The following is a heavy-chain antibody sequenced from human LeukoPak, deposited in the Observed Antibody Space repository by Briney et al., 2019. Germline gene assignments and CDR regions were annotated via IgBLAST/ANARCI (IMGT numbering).Heavy chain of an antibody. J-gene: IGHJ3*02. V-gene: IGHV3-30*03. Sequence: GGSLRLSCAASGFTFSSYGMHWVRQAPGKGLEWVAVISYDGSNKYYADSVKGRFTISRDNAENSLFLRMNSLGAEDTAVYYCAREKDSTRDAFDIWGQGTMVTVSS. CDR2: ISYDGSNK. CDR3: AREKDSTRDAFDI. CDR1: GFTFSSYG. D-gene: IGHD2-15*01.